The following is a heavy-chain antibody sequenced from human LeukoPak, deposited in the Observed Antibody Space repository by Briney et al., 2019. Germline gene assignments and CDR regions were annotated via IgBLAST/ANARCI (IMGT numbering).Heavy chain of an antibody. D-gene: IGHD6-13*01. J-gene: IGHJ4*02. CDR3: ARAVISGLGYSSSWYYDY. Sequence: TSETLSLTCAVSGGSISSSNWWSWVRQPPGKGLEWIGEIYHSGSTNYNPSLKSRVTISVDKSKNQFSLKLSSVTAADTAVYYCARAVISGLGYSSSWYYDYWGQGTLVTVSS. CDR2: IYHSGST. V-gene: IGHV4-4*02. CDR1: GGSISSSNW.